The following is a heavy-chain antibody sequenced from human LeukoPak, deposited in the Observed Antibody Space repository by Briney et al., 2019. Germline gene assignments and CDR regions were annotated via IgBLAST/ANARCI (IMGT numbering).Heavy chain of an antibody. D-gene: IGHD3-16*01. CDR3: SRVGYSDYVPDY. CDR2: ISSISSTI. CDR1: GFTFNTYA. V-gene: IGHV3-48*02. Sequence: AGGSLRLSCAASGFTFNTYAMNRVRQAPGKGLEWISYISSISSTIYYADSVKGRFTISRDNAKNSLFLQMNSLRDEDTALYYCSRVGYSDYVPDYWGQGTLVTVSS. J-gene: IGHJ4*02.